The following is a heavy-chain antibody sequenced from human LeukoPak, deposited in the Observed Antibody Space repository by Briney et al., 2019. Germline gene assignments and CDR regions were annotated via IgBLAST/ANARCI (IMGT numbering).Heavy chain of an antibody. Sequence: SETLSLTCTVSGGSISSYYWSWVRQPPGKGLEWIGYIYYSGSTNYNPSLKSRVTISVDTSKNQFSLKLSSVTAADTAVYYCARRGAYPHDAFDIWGQGTMVTVSS. CDR1: GGSISSYY. CDR3: ARRGAYPHDAFDI. CDR2: IYYSGST. J-gene: IGHJ3*02. V-gene: IGHV4-59*08.